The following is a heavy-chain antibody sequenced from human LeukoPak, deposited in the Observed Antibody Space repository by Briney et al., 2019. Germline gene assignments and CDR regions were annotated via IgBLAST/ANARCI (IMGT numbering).Heavy chain of an antibody. Sequence: SGGSLRLSCAASGITFSSYAMHWVRQAPGKGLEWVAVISYDGSNKYYADSVKGRFTISRDNSKNTLYLQMNSLRAEDTAIYYCARVMGRYCSSTSRYVDYWGQGTLVTVSS. D-gene: IGHD2-2*01. CDR3: ARVMGRYCSSTSRYVDY. V-gene: IGHV3-30*04. CDR1: GITFSSYA. CDR2: ISYDGSNK. J-gene: IGHJ4*02.